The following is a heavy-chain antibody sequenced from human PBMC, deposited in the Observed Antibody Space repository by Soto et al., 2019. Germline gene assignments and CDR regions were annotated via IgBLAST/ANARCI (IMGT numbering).Heavy chain of an antibody. Sequence: PSETLSLTCTVSGGSISSYYWSWIRQPPGKGLEWIGYIYYSGSTNYNPSLKSRVTISVDTSKNQFSLKLSSATAADTAVYYCARESSGWSRAFDYWGQGTLVTVSS. V-gene: IGHV4-59*01. J-gene: IGHJ4*02. D-gene: IGHD6-19*01. CDR3: ARESSGWSRAFDY. CDR1: GGSISSYY. CDR2: IYYSGST.